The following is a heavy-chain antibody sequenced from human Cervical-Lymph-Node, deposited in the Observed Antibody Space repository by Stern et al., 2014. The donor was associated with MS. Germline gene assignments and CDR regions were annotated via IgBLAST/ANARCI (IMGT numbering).Heavy chain of an antibody. D-gene: IGHD3-10*01. V-gene: IGHV3-30*14. CDR1: GFAFDKIA. CDR3: ARIAFGSGTLDY. J-gene: IGHJ4*02. Sequence: VQLVESGGGVVHPGMSLRLSCVTSGFAFDKIAIHWVRQAPGKGMEWVAVISYDSSTKFYADVVEGRFTISRDYSKNAVFLQMNSLKGEDTALYFCARIAFGSGTLDYWGQGTRVTVSS. CDR2: ISYDSSTK.